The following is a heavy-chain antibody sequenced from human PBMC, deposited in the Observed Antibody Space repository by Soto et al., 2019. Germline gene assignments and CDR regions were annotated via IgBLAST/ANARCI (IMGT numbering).Heavy chain of an antibody. D-gene: IGHD4-17*01. CDR2: MNPNSGNT. V-gene: IGHV1-8*01. CDR1: GYTFTSYD. Sequence: ASVKVSCKASGYTFTSYDINWARQATGQGLEWMGWMNPNSGNTGYAQKFQGRVTMTRNTSISTAYMELSSLRSEDTAVYYCARPPYGDYVDAFDIWGQGTMVTVSS. J-gene: IGHJ3*02. CDR3: ARPPYGDYVDAFDI.